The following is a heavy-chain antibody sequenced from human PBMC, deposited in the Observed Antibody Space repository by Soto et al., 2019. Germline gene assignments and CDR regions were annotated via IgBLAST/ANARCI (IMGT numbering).Heavy chain of an antibody. Sequence: QVQLQESGPGLVKPSETLSLTCTVSGVSITSHYWTWIRQPPGKGLEWIGNSHYSGSTNYSPSLKGRVIISVDTSENQSSLELSSVTTADTAVYYCTVGGAGHPFDYWGQGTLVTVSS. CDR3: TVGGAGHPFDY. D-gene: IGHD3-16*01. CDR1: GVSITSHY. CDR2: SHYSGST. V-gene: IGHV4-59*11. J-gene: IGHJ4*02.